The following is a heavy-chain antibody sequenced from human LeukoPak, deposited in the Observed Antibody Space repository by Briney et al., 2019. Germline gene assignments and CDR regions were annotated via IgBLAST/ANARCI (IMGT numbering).Heavy chain of an antibody. CDR1: GGSISSGGYY. V-gene: IGHV4-31*03. J-gene: IGHJ3*02. CDR3: ARDRAWIYPTLGAFDI. Sequence: SETLSLTCTVSGGSISSGGYYWSWIRQHPGKGLEWIGYIYYSGSTYYNPSLKSRVTISVDTSKNQFSLKLSSVTAADTAVYYCARDRAWIYPTLGAFDIWGQGTMVTVSS. D-gene: IGHD5-12*01. CDR2: IYYSGST.